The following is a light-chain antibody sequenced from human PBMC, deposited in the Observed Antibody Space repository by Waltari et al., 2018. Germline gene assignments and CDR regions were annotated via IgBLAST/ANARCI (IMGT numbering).Light chain of an antibody. Sequence: DIQMTQSPTSVSASVGDRVTITCRASQDILSWLAWYQHKPGKAPKPLISETSGLESGVPSRFSGRGSGTDFTLTISSLQPEDFATYYCQQADRLPLTFGGGTKVEIK. CDR2: ETS. CDR3: QQADRLPLT. V-gene: IGKV1-12*01. J-gene: IGKJ4*01. CDR1: QDILSW.